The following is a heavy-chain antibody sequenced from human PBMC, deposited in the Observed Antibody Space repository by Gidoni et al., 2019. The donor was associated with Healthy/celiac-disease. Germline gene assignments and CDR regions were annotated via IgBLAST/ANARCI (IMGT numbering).Heavy chain of an antibody. Sequence: QVQLQASVPGLVNPSETLSLTCLVSGGSLRSSNCWSWVRQLPGKGLEWIGEIYHSGRTNYNPSLKSRDTIAVDKSKNQFCLKLSSGTAADTAVYYCARHKGGDDYSKNYYYYGMDVWGQGTTVTVSS. V-gene: IGHV4-4*02. J-gene: IGHJ6*02. D-gene: IGHD4-4*01. CDR1: GGSLRSSNC. CDR3: ARHKGGDDYSKNYYYYGMDV. CDR2: IYHSGRT.